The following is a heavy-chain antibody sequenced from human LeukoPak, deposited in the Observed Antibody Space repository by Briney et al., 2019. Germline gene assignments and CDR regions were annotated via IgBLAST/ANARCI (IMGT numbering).Heavy chain of an antibody. CDR3: VKGFYDILTAYWGGGDY. CDR1: VFTFSIYA. D-gene: IGHD3-9*01. V-gene: IGHV3-64D*06. CDR2: ISSNGGST. J-gene: IGHJ4*02. Sequence: PGGSLRLSCSASVFTFSIYAMHGVRQAPGRGLEYVSAISSNGGSTYYADSVKGRFTIYRDNSKSTLYLQMSSLRADDTAVYYCVKGFYDILTAYWGGGDYWGQGTLVTVSS.